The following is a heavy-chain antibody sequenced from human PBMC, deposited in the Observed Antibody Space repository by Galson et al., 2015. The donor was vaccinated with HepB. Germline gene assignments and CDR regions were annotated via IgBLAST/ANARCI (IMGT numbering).Heavy chain of an antibody. CDR2: VYPDDSGT. J-gene: IGHJ4*02. D-gene: IGHD1-26*01. CDR1: GYSFTNYW. V-gene: IGHV5-51*03. Sequence: QSGAEVKKPGESLKISCKGSGYSFTNYWIAWVRQMPGKGLEWMGIVYPDDSGTRYSPSFQGQVTISADKSISIVYLQWSSLKASETAMYYCARGEVGPFDYWGQGTLVTVSS. CDR3: ARGEVGPFDY.